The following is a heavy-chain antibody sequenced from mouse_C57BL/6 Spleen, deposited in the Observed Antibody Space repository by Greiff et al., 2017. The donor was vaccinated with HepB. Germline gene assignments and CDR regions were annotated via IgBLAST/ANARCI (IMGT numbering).Heavy chain of an antibody. CDR2: IDPETGGT. Sequence: QVQLQQSGAELVRPGASVTLSCKASGYTFTDYEMHWVKQTPVHGLEWIGAIDPETGGTAYNQKFKGKAILTADKSSSTAYMELRSLTSEDSAVYYCTRSGDGYYLAWFAYWGQGTLVTVSA. CDR3: TRSGDGYYLAWFAY. V-gene: IGHV1-15*01. CDR1: GYTFTDYE. J-gene: IGHJ3*01. D-gene: IGHD2-3*01.